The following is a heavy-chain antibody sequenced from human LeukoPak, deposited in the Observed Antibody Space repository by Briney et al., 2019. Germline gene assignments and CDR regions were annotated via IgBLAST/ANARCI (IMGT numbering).Heavy chain of an antibody. CDR1: GGSISGYY. CDR3: ARLITGTTTAFDI. V-gene: IGHV4-4*07. J-gene: IGHJ3*02. Sequence: SETLSLTCSVSGGSISGYYWTWIRQPAGKGLEWIGRVYTSGSTHYNPSLRTRLTMSVDTSKNQFSLKLSSVTAADTAVYYCARLITGTTTAFDIWGQGTMVTVSS. D-gene: IGHD1-7*01. CDR2: VYTSGST.